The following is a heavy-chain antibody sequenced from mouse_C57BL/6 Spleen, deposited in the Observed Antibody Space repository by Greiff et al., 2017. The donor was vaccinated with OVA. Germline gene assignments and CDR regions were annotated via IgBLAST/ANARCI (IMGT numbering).Heavy chain of an antibody. CDR3: TTGGYSGSY. CDR2: IDPENGDT. D-gene: IGHD2-12*01. V-gene: IGHV14-4*01. J-gene: IGHJ3*01. CDR1: GFNIKDDY. Sequence: EVQLQQSGAELVRPGASVKLSCTASGFNIKDDYMHWVKQRPEQGLEWIGWIDPENGDTEYASKFQGKATITADTSSKTAYLQLSSLTSEDTAVYYCTTGGYSGSYWGQGTLVTVSA.